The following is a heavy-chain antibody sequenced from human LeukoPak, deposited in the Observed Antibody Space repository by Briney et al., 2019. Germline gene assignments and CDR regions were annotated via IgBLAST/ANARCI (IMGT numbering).Heavy chain of an antibody. Sequence: NPSETLSLTCSVSGGSISSYYWGWIRQPPGKGLEWIGSIYYSGSTYYNPSLKSRVTISVDTSKNQFSLKLSSVTAADTAVYYCARQYYDILTGYSEYFQHWGQGTLVTVSS. CDR2: IYYSGST. V-gene: IGHV4-39*01. J-gene: IGHJ1*01. CDR1: GGSISSYY. CDR3: ARQYYDILTGYSEYFQH. D-gene: IGHD3-9*01.